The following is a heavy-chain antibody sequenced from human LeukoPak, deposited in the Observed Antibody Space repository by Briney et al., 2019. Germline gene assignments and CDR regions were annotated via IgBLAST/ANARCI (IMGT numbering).Heavy chain of an antibody. Sequence: GGSLRLSCAASGFTFSDYYMSWIRQAPGKGLEWVSYISVGGTTTYYADSVKGLFTISTDNAKNTLYLQLNSLSAEDAAVYSCARDKRGGQQWLVRYFDAWGQGTLVTVSS. J-gene: IGHJ5*02. D-gene: IGHD6-19*01. CDR3: ARDKRGGQQWLVRYFDA. V-gene: IGHV3-11*01. CDR1: GFTFSDYY. CDR2: ISVGGTTT.